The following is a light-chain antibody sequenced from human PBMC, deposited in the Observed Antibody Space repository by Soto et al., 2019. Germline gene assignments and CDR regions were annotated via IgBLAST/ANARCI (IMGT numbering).Light chain of an antibody. CDR1: QSVSSK. CDR3: QQHYSWPT. Sequence: EIVLTQSPATLSLSPGERATLSCRASQSVSSKLAWYQQKPVQGPRLLIYDASNRATGITARFSGSGSGTDFTLTISSLEPEDFAVYYCQQHYSWPTFGPGTKVDIK. J-gene: IGKJ3*01. V-gene: IGKV3-11*01. CDR2: DAS.